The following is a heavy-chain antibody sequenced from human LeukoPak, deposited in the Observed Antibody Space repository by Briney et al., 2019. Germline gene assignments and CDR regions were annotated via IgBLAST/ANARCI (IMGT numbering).Heavy chain of an antibody. Sequence: GGSLRLSCAASGFTFSSYEMNWVRQAPGKGLEWVSYISSSGSTIYYADSVKGRFTISRDNAKNSLYLQMNSLRAEDTAVYYCAAGYSSGWPRRKVDDYWGQGTLVTVSS. CDR2: ISSSGSTI. CDR3: AAGYSSGWPRRKVDDY. V-gene: IGHV3-48*03. D-gene: IGHD6-19*01. J-gene: IGHJ4*02. CDR1: GFTFSSYE.